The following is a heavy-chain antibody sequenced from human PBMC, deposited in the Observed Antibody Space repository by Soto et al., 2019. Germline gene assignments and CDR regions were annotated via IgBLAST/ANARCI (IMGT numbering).Heavy chain of an antibody. CDR3: AKVTYSSGWRYYFDY. J-gene: IGHJ4*02. Sequence: GGSLRLSCAASGFTFSSFAVSWVRQAPGKGLEWVSAISASSDHTFYADSVKGRFTISRDNSKNTLYLQVNSLRAEDTAVYYCAKVTYSSGWRYYFDYWGQGALVTGSS. V-gene: IGHV3-23*01. CDR1: GFTFSSFA. CDR2: ISASSDHT. D-gene: IGHD6-19*01.